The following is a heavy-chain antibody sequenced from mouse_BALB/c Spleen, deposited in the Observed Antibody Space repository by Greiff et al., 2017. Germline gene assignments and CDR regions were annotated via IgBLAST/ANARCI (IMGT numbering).Heavy chain of an antibody. CDR2: IYPGDGDT. Sequence: VQLVESGAELARPGASVKLSCKASGYTFTSYWMQWVKQRPGQGLEWIGAIYPGDGDTRYTQKFKGKATLTADKSSSTAYMQLSSLASEDSAVYYCAREGFITTAPFDYWGQGTTLTVSS. CDR3: AREGFITTAPFDY. V-gene: IGHV1-87*01. J-gene: IGHJ2*01. CDR1: GYTFTSYW. D-gene: IGHD1-2*01.